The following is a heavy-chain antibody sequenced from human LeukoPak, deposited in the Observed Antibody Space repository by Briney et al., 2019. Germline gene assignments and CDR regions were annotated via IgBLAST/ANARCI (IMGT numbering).Heavy chain of an antibody. D-gene: IGHD5-18*01. Sequence: SETLSLTCTVSGDSISSYYWSWIRQPPGKGLEWIGYIYYSGSTNYNPSLKSRVTISIDTSKNQLSLKLSSVTAADTAVYYCARGGYKYDYAGDFDYWGQGTLVTVSS. CDR2: IYYSGST. CDR3: ARGGYKYDYAGDFDY. V-gene: IGHV4-59*01. CDR1: GDSISSYY. J-gene: IGHJ4*02.